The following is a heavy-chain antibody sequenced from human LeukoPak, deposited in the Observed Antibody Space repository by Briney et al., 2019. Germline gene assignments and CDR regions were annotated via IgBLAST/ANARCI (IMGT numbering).Heavy chain of an antibody. V-gene: IGHV4-59*01. CDR2: IYYSGST. CDR1: GGSISSYY. J-gene: IGHJ6*02. Sequence: PSETLSLTCTVSGGSISSYYWSWIRQPPGKGLEWIGYIYYSGSTNYNPSLKSRVTISVDTSKNQFSLKLSSVTAADTAVYYCARGHDRSGSYPTPRMDVWGQGTTVTVSS. D-gene: IGHD3-10*01. CDR3: ARGHDRSGSYPTPRMDV.